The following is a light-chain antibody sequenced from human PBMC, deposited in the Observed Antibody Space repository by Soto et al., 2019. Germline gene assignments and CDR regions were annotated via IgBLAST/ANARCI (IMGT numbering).Light chain of an antibody. CDR3: QQYGSSPPYT. J-gene: IGKJ2*01. Sequence: EIVLTQSPGTLSLSPGERATLSCRASQSVSSDYLAWYQQKPGQPPRLLIYGASSRATGIPVRFSGNGSGTDFTLSISRLEPEDFAVYYCQQYGSSPPYTFGQGTKLEIK. CDR1: QSVSSDY. V-gene: IGKV3-20*01. CDR2: GAS.